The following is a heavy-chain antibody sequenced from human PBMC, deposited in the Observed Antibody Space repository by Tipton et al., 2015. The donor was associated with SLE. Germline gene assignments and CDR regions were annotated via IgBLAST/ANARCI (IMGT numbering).Heavy chain of an antibody. CDR3: ARVMGALIDY. D-gene: IGHD1-26*01. J-gene: IGHJ4*02. CDR1: GGPISSSSYY. V-gene: IGHV4-39*01. Sequence: TLSLTCTVSGGPISSSSYYWGWIRQPPGKGLEWIGSIYYSGSTYYNPSLKSRVTISVDTSKNQFSLKLSSVTAADTAVYYCARVMGALIDYWGQGTLVTVSS. CDR2: IYYSGST.